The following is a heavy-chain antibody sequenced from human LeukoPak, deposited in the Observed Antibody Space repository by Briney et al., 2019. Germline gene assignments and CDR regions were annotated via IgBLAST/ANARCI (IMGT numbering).Heavy chain of an antibody. CDR2: IRSKAYGGTT. D-gene: IGHD2-15*01. J-gene: IGHJ4*02. Sequence: GGSLRLSCTASGFTFGDYAMSWFRQAPGKGLEWVGFIRSKAYGGTTEYAASVKGRFPISRDDSKSIAYLQMNSLKTEDTAVYYCTREHQEDVVVVAATEDYWGQGTLVTVSS. CDR1: GFTFGDYA. V-gene: IGHV3-49*03. CDR3: TREHQEDVVVVAATEDY.